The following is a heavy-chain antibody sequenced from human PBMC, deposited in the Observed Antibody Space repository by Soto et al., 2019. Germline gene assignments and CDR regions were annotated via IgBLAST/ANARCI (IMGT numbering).Heavy chain of an antibody. Sequence: ETLSLTCTVSGGSISSSSYYWGWIRQPPGKGLEWIGSIYYSGSTYYNPSLKSRVTISVDTSKNQFSLKLSSVTAADTAVYYCARDVVVEMATISPRDDAFDIWGQGTMVTVSS. CDR1: GGSISSSSYY. J-gene: IGHJ3*02. V-gene: IGHV4-39*02. CDR3: ARDVVVEMATISPRDDAFDI. CDR2: IYYSGST. D-gene: IGHD2-15*01.